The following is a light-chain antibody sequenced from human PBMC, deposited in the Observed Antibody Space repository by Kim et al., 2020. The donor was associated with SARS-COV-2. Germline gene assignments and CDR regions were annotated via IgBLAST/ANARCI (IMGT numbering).Light chain of an antibody. Sequence: EIVMTQSPATLSVSPGERATLSCRASQSIRSNLVWYQQKPVQAPRLLISSASTRASGIPARFSGSGSGTEFTLTISSLQSEDFALYCCQQYNDWPWTFGPGTKVYIK. V-gene: IGKV3-15*01. CDR3: QQYNDWPWT. CDR1: QSIRSN. J-gene: IGKJ1*01. CDR2: SAS.